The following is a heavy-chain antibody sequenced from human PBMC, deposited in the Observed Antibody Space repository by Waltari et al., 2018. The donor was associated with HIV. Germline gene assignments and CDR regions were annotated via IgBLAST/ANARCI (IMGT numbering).Heavy chain of an antibody. CDR1: GFTFSSYW. J-gene: IGHJ5*02. D-gene: IGHD1-26*01. CDR3: ARVSGTLFS. Sequence: EVQLVESGGGLVQPGGSLRLSCAASGFTFSSYWMSWVRQAPGKGLEWVANRKADGSEKNDVDSVKGRFTISRDNAKNSLYLLMNSLRAEDTAVYYCARVSGTLFSWGQGTLVTVSS. V-gene: IGHV3-7*01. CDR2: RKADGSEK.